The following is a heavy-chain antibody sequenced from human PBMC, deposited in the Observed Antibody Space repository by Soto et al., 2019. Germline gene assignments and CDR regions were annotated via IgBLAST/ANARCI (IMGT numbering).Heavy chain of an antibody. CDR3: ARDGDYGDSRLHDSFDV. D-gene: IGHD4-17*01. V-gene: IGHV1-46*01. Sequence: ASVKVSCKASGYTFTSYYMHWVRQAPGQGLEWMGLINPSDGNTSYAQKFQGRVTMTRDTSTGTVYVEVRSLKSKDTATYFCARDGDYGDSRLHDSFDVWGQGTMVTVSS. CDR1: GYTFTSYY. CDR2: INPSDGNT. J-gene: IGHJ3*01.